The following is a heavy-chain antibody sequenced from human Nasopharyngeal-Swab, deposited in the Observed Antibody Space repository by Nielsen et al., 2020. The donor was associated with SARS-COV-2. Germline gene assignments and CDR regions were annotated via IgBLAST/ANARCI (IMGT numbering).Heavy chain of an antibody. CDR2: IGDKDHNYAT. CDR3: TTDLYFDY. J-gene: IGHJ4*02. Sequence: VRQMPGKGLEWVGRIGDKDHNYATTYGASVQGRFTISRDDSKNTAFLQMDSLKTEDTALYYYTTDLYFDYWGQGTLVTVSS. V-gene: IGHV3-73*01.